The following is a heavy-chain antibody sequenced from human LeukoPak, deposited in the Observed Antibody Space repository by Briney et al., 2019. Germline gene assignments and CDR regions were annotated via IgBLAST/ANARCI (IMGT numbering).Heavy chain of an antibody. Sequence: ASVKVSCKASGYTFTGYYMHWVRQAPGQGLEWMGWINPNSGGTNYAQKFQGWVTMTRDTSISTAYMELSRLRSDDTAVYYCARNGGNLYYYYYMDVWGKGTTVTVSS. CDR3: ARNGGNLYYYYYMDV. CDR2: INPNSGGT. CDR1: GYTFTGYY. J-gene: IGHJ6*03. V-gene: IGHV1-2*04.